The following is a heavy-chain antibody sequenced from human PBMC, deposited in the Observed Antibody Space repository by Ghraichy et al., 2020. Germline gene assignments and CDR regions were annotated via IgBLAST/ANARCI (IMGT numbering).Heavy chain of an antibody. D-gene: IGHD2-15*01. CDR1: GGSFSGYY. V-gene: IGHV4-34*01. CDR3: ARGVRGVVAAHDKYNWFDP. J-gene: IGHJ5*02. Sequence: SETLSLTCAVYGGSFSGYYWSWIRQPPGKGLEWIGEINHSGSTNYNPSLKSRVTISVDTSKNQFSLKLSSVTAADTAVYYCARGVRGVVAAHDKYNWFDPWGQGTLVTVSS. CDR2: INHSGST.